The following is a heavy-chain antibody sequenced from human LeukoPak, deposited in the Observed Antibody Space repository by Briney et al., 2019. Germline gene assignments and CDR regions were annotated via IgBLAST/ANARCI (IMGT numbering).Heavy chain of an antibody. V-gene: IGHV1-46*01. CDR1: GYTFISYY. CDR2: INPRGGST. J-gene: IGHJ4*02. D-gene: IGHD3-22*01. CDR3: ARDTANYYYDSSGYYFDY. Sequence: ASVKVSCKASGYTFISYYMHWVRQAPGQGLEWMGIINPRGGSTSCAQKFQGRVTMTRDTSTSTVYMELSSLRSEDTAVYYCARDTANYYYDSSGYYFDYWGQGTLVTVSS.